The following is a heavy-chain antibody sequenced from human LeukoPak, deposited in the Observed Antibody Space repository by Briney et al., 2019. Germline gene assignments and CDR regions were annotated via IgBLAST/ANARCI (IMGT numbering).Heavy chain of an antibody. CDR3: AKLAKYFYGSETFYFFEH. CDR1: GFTFSSYE. Sequence: GGSLRLSCAASGFTFSSYEMNWVRQAPGKGLEWVANINQDGTEKYYVDSVKGRFTISRDYGKNSLYLQMNSLRVEDTAVYYCAKLAKYFYGSETFYFFEHWGQGTPVTASS. V-gene: IGHV3-7*01. CDR2: INQDGTEK. D-gene: IGHD3-10*01. J-gene: IGHJ4*02.